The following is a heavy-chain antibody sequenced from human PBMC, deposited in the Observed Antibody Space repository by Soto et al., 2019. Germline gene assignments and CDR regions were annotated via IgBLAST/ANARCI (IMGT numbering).Heavy chain of an antibody. CDR1: GFTFSSYA. J-gene: IGHJ6*03. Sequence: SLRLSCAASGFTFSSYAMSWVRQAPGKGLEWVSAISGSGGSTYYADSVKGRFTISRDNSKNTLYLQMNSLRAEDTAVYYCAKVDYGDYAIMDVCGKGSTVTVSS. D-gene: IGHD4-17*01. CDR2: ISGSGGST. CDR3: AKVDYGDYAIMDV. V-gene: IGHV3-23*01.